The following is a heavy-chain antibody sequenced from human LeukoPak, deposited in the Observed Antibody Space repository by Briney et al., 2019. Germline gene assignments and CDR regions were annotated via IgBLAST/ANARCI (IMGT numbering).Heavy chain of an antibody. D-gene: IGHD5-18*01. CDR3: ARDAEYSYGSGGRNYYYYGMDV. Sequence: GGSLSLSCAVSGFIFRSYAVQWVRQAPGRGLVWVAVMSYDGRNKYYADSVKARFTISRDNSKNTLYLQMNSLRAEDTAVYYCARDAEYSYGSGGRNYYYYGMDVWGQGTTVTVSS. CDR2: MSYDGRNK. V-gene: IGHV3-30*04. J-gene: IGHJ6*02. CDR1: GFIFRSYA.